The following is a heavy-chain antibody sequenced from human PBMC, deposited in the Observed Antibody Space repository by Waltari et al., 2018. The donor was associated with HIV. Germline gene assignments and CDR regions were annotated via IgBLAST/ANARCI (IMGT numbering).Heavy chain of an antibody. CDR2: ISSSSTI. CDR3: AWGPGAFDI. Sequence: EVQLVESGGGLVQPGGSLRLSCAASGFTFSSYSMNWVRQAPGKGLEWVSYISSSSTIYYADSVKGRVTISRDNAKNSLYLQMNSLRAEDTAVYYCAWGPGAFDIWGQGTMVTVSS. J-gene: IGHJ3*02. CDR1: GFTFSSYS. D-gene: IGHD3-16*01. V-gene: IGHV3-48*04.